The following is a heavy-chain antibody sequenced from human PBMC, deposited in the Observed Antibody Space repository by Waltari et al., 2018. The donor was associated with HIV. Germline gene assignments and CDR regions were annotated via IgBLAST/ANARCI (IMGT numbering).Heavy chain of an antibody. CDR2: IYYSGST. CDR1: GGSISSSSYY. V-gene: IGHV4-39*07. D-gene: IGHD2-2*01. CDR3: ARDSNCSSTSCLYTNYYYYGMDV. Sequence: QLQLQESGPGLVKPSETLSLTCTVSGGSISSSSYYWGWIRQPPGKGLEWIGSIYYSGSTYYNPSLKSRVTISVDTSKNQFSLKLSSVTAADTAVYYCARDSNCSSTSCLYTNYYYYGMDVWGQGTTVTVSS. J-gene: IGHJ6*02.